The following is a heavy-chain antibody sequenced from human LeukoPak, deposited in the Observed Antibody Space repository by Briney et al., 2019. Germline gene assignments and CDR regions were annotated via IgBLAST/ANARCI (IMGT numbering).Heavy chain of an antibody. Sequence: AGASVRLSCSASGFSFSIYSMNSVRPAPRKGLGWVSSICSISYYIYYADSVKGRFTISRDNAKNSLYLQMNSVRAEDTAVYYCAFGMATSSWGQGTLVIVSS. CDR3: AFGMATSS. CDR1: GFSFSIYS. CDR2: ICSISYYI. V-gene: IGHV3-21*01. J-gene: IGHJ4*02. D-gene: IGHD5-24*01.